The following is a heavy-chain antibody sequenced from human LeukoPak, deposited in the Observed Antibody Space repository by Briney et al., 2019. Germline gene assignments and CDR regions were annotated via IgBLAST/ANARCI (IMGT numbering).Heavy chain of an antibody. CDR2: IYSGGNT. J-gene: IGHJ4*02. V-gene: IGHV3-53*01. CDR3: ASSLSSWYGAGY. D-gene: IGHD6-13*01. Sequence: GGSLRLSCAASGFSVSTNYIGWVRQAPGMGLQWVCVIYSGGNTYYADSVNGRFTISRDNSKNTLYLQMNSLRAEDTAVYYCASSLSSWYGAGYWGRGTLVTVSS. CDR1: GFSVSTNY.